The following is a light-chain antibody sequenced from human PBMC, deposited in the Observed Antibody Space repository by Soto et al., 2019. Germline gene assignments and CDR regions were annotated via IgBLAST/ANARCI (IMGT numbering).Light chain of an antibody. CDR3: MQALQTGT. V-gene: IGKV2-28*01. CDR1: QSLLHSNGYNY. CDR2: LGS. Sequence: DIVMTQSPLSLPVTPGEPASISCRSSQSLLHSNGYNYLDWYLQKQVQSPQLLIYLGSNRASGVPDRFSGSGAGTDFTLKISRVEAEDVGVYYCMQALQTGTFGQGTKVEIK. J-gene: IGKJ1*01.